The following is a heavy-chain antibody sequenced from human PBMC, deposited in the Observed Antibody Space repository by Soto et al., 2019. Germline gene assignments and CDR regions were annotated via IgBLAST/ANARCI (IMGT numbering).Heavy chain of an antibody. CDR1: GYNFHTYW. CDR2: IYPHDSDT. J-gene: IGHJ6*02. D-gene: IGHD4-17*01. V-gene: IGHV5-51*01. CDR3: ARPTDYHYGMQV. Sequence: GESLKISCKGSGYNFHTYWIAWVRQMPGKGLEWMGFIYPHDSDTRYSPSFRGRVTISADKSINTAYLQWTSLKASDTAIYFCARPTDYHYGMQVWGQGTTVTVSS.